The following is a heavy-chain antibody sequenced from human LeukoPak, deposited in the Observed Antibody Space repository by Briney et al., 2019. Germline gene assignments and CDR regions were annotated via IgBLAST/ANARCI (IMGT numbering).Heavy chain of an antibody. D-gene: IGHD1-26*01. CDR2: INHSGST. J-gene: IGHJ4*02. Sequence: SETLSLTCAAYGGSFSGYYWSWIRQPPGKGLEWIGEINHSGSTNYNPSLKSRVTISVDTSKNQFSLKLSSVTAADTAVYYCARGRLGSYYYWGQGTLVTVSS. CDR3: ARGRLGSYYY. CDR1: GGSFSGYY. V-gene: IGHV4-34*01.